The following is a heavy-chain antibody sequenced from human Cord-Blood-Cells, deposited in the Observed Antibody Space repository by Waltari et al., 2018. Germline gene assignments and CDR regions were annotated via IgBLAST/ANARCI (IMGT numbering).Heavy chain of an antibody. CDR2: NNPSGGST. CDR1: GYTFTSYY. V-gene: IGHV1-46*01. D-gene: IGHD3-3*01. J-gene: IGHJ6*03. Sequence: QVQLVQSGAEVKKPGASVKVSCKASGYTFTSYYMHWVRQAPGQGLEWMGINNPSGGSTNYAQKCQGRVTMTRDTSTSTVYMELSSLRSEDTAVYYCARERGITIFGVVRDYYYYYMDVWGKGTTVTVSS. CDR3: ARERGITIFGVVRDYYYYYMDV.